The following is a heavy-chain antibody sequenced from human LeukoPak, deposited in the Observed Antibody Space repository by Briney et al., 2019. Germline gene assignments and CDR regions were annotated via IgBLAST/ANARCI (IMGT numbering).Heavy chain of an antibody. Sequence: SETLSLTYTVSGGSISSSSYYWGWIRQPPGKGLEWIGGIYYSGSTYYNPSLKSRVTISVDTSKNQFSLNLSSVTAADTAVYYCARLYYDSSGYYQICYFDYWGQGTLVTVSS. CDR3: ARLYYDSSGYYQICYFDY. CDR1: GGSISSSSYY. J-gene: IGHJ4*02. D-gene: IGHD3-22*01. CDR2: IYYSGST. V-gene: IGHV4-39*01.